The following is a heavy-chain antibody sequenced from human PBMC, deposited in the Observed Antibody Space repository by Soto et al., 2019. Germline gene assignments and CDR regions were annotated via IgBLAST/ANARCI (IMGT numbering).Heavy chain of an antibody. J-gene: IGHJ6*02. CDR1: GFTFSSYG. CDR2: IWYDGSNK. D-gene: IGHD3-10*01. CDR3: ARGRVHYYGSGSDYYYYGMDV. Sequence: GGSLRLSCAASGFTFSSYGMHWVRQAPGKGLEWVAVIWYDGSNKYYADSVKGRFTISRDNSKNTLYLQMSSLRAEDTAVYYCARGRVHYYGSGSDYYYYGMDVWGQGTTVTVSS. V-gene: IGHV3-33*01.